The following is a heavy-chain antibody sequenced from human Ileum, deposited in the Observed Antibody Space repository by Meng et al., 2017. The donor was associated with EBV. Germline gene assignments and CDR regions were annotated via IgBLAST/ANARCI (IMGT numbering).Heavy chain of an antibody. Sequence: ESGPGLVQTCEPWSLTCAGSGGSIGRSDWWMWVRQPPGKGMEWSGETSHSGSTNYSPSLKSRVTISLDKSKNQLSLKLNSVTAADTAVYYCASSDYYRSDYWGQGTLVTVSS. V-gene: IGHV4-4*02. D-gene: IGHD3-22*01. CDR2: TSHSGST. CDR1: GGSIGRSDW. J-gene: IGHJ4*02. CDR3: ASSDYYRSDY.